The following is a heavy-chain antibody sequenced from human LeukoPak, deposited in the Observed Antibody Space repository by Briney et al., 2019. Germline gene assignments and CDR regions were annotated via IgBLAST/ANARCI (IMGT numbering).Heavy chain of an antibody. CDR1: GGSLSGYY. CDR2: INHSGST. D-gene: IGHD3-16*02. CDR3: ARGSVYVWGSYRYTPFVY. V-gene: IGHV4-34*01. J-gene: IGHJ4*02. Sequence: PSETLSLTCAVYGGSLSGYYWSWIRQPPGKGLEWIGEINHSGSTNYNPSLKSRVTISVDTSKNQYSLKLSSVTAAATAVYYRARGSVYVWGSYRYTPFVYWGQGTLVTVSS.